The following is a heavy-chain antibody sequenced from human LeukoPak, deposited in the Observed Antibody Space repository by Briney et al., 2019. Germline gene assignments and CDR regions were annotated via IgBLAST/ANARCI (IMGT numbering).Heavy chain of an antibody. CDR1: GFTFSTYW. V-gene: IGHV3-7*01. J-gene: IGHJ4*02. CDR2: IKQDGSEK. D-gene: IGHD2-2*01. Sequence: GGSLRLSCAASGFTFSTYWMSWVRQAPGKGLEWVANIKQDGSEKYYVDSVKGRFTISRDNAKNSLYLQMNSLRAEDTAVYYCARMIFGIVVVPAAMNYWGQGTLVTVSS. CDR3: ARMIFGIVVVPAAMNY.